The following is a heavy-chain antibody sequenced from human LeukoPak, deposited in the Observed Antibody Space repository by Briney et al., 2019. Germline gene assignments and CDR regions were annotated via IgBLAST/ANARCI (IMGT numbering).Heavy chain of an antibody. J-gene: IGHJ6*03. V-gene: IGHV1-24*01. CDR1: GYTLTELS. Sequence: ASVKVSCKVSGYTLTELSMHWVRQAPGKGLEWMGGFDPEDGETIYAQKFQGRVTMTEDTSTDTAYMELSSLRSEDTAVYYCATLATSGYYYYYMDVWGKGTTFTVSS. D-gene: IGHD5-12*01. CDR3: ATLATSGYYYYYMDV. CDR2: FDPEDGET.